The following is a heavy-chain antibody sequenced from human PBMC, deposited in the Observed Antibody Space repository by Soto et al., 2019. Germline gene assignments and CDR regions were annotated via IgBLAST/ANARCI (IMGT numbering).Heavy chain of an antibody. CDR1: GYTFTSYG. CDR2: ISAYNGNT. J-gene: IGHJ6*02. Sequence: QVQLVQSGAEVKKPGASVKVSCKASGYTFTSYGISWVRQAPGQGLEWMGWISAYNGNTNYAQKLEGRVTMTPDTSTSTAYMELRSLISDDTAVYYCARDQYSSSLHYDGVDVWGQGTTVIVSS. V-gene: IGHV1-18*01. CDR3: ARDQYSSSLHYDGVDV. D-gene: IGHD6-6*01.